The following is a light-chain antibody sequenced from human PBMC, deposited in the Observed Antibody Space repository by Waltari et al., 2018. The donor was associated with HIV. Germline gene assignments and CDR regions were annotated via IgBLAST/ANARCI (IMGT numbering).Light chain of an antibody. CDR2: QDN. Sequence: SYQLTQPPSISVTAGQTATITCSGNRLEHKNVSWYQRRPGQSPVALIFQDNKRPSGIPERFSGSNFGDTATLAISETQGDDEGEYYCQAWDNNSVVFGGGTSLTVL. J-gene: IGLJ2*01. V-gene: IGLV3-1*01. CDR1: RLEHKN. CDR3: QAWDNNSVV.